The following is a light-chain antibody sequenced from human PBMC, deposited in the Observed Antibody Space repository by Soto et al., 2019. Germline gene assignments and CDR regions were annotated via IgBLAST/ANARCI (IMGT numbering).Light chain of an antibody. CDR2: DGS. CDR3: CSYAGRTTPYV. J-gene: IGLJ1*01. Sequence: QSALTQPASVSGSPGQSITISCSGPTSDVGSYYLVSWYQQHPGKAPKLIIYDGSKRPSGVSNRFSGSKSGNPASLTISGIQAEDEADYYCCSYAGRTTPYVFGTGTKVTIL. CDR1: TSDVGSYYL. V-gene: IGLV2-23*01.